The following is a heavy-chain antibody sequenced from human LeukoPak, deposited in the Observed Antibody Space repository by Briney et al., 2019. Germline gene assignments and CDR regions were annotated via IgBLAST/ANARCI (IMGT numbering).Heavy chain of an antibody. CDR1: GGSFSGYY. Sequence: PSETLTLTCAVYGGSFSGYYWSWLRQPPGKGLEWSVHMNHSGSTNYNPSLKSRVTVSVDTTKNQFSLQLSTVPAADTGVYYCARVGYEYVWGSHRRDHYFDYWGQGSLVTVSP. D-gene: IGHD3-16*02. CDR3: ARVGYEYVWGSHRRDHYFDY. CDR2: MNHSGST. V-gene: IGHV4-34*01. J-gene: IGHJ4*02.